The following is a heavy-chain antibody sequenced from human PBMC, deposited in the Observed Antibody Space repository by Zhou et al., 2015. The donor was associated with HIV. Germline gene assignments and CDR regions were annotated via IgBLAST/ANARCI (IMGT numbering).Heavy chain of an antibody. CDR1: GFTFLSSA. J-gene: IGHJ4*02. CDR3: ATEPTQTGGLDY. Sequence: QMQLVQSGPEVKKPGTSVKVSCKASGFTFLSSAVQWVRQARGQRLEWIGWIVVGSGNTNYAEKFQERVTITRDMSTSTTYMELSSLRSEDTAVYYCATEPTQTGGLDYWGQGTLVTVSS. V-gene: IGHV1-58*01. CDR2: IVVGSGNT.